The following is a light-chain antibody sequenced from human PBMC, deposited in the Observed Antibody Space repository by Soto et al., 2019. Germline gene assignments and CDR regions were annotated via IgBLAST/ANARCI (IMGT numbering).Light chain of an antibody. J-gene: IGKJ1*01. CDR3: QHYGSSPWT. CDR1: QSVSSSF. V-gene: IGKV3-20*01. Sequence: EIVLTQSPGTLSLSPGERATLSCRASQSVSSSFLAWYQQKPDQAPRLLIYGASSSATGIPDTFSGSGSGTDFTLTITRLEPEDFAVYYCQHYGSSPWTCGQGTKVESK. CDR2: GAS.